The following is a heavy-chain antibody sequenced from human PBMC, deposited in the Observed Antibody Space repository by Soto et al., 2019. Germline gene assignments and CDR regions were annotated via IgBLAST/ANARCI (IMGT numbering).Heavy chain of an antibody. CDR2: ISYSGTT. Sequence: QLHLQESGPGLVKPSETLSLTCTVSGGSISSTIYYWGWIRQPPGKGLEWIGSISYSGTTYYNPSLKSRVTISVDTSKNQFSLKLNSVTAADTAVFYCARPPTASLDSFEIWGQGTMVTVSS. CDR3: ARPPTASLDSFEI. CDR1: GGSISSTIYY. J-gene: IGHJ3*02. V-gene: IGHV4-39*01.